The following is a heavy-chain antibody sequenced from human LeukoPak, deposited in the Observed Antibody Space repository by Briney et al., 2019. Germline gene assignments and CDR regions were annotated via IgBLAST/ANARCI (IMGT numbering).Heavy chain of an antibody. CDR2: IYYSGST. D-gene: IGHD5-18*01. J-gene: IGHJ4*02. CDR1: GGSISSYY. V-gene: IGHV4-59*08. CDR3: ARRAPYSYEWSTLDY. Sequence: SETLSLTCTVSGGSISSYYWSWIRQPPGKGLEWIGYIYYSGSTNYNPSLKSRVTISVDTSKNQFSLKLCSVAAADTAVYYCARRAPYSYEWSTLDYWGQGTLVTVSS.